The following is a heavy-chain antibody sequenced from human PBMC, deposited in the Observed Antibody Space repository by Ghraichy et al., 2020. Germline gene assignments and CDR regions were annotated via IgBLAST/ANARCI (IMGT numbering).Heavy chain of an antibody. V-gene: IGHV3-30*18. CDR1: GFTFSSYG. Sequence: GGSLRLSCAASGFTFSSYGMHWVRQAPGKGLEWVAVISYDGSNKYYADSVKGRFTISRDNSKNTLYLQMNSLRAEDTAVYYCAKESSLRLLYGMDVWGQGTTVTVSS. D-gene: IGHD5/OR15-5a*01. J-gene: IGHJ6*02. CDR2: ISYDGSNK. CDR3: AKESSLRLLYGMDV.